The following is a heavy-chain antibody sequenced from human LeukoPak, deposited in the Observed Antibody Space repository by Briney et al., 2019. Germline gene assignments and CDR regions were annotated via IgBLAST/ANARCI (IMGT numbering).Heavy chain of an antibody. CDR1: GFRFSNYE. Sequence: PGGSLRLSCAASGFRFSNYEMNWVRQAPGKGLEWLSYIDATGNIIYYADSVKGRFTISRDNAKNSLYLQMSSLRVEETAVYYCARDRWRSGVYEGDFDYWGQGTLVTVSS. D-gene: IGHD5/OR15-5a*01. CDR3: ARDRWRSGVYEGDFDY. V-gene: IGHV3-48*03. CDR2: IDATGNII. J-gene: IGHJ4*02.